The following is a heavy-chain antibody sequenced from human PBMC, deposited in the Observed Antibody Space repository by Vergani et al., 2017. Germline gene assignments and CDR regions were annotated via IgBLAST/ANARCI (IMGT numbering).Heavy chain of an antibody. CDR1: GGSISSYY. J-gene: IGHJ4*02. Sequence: QLQLQESGSGLVKPSQTLSLTCTVSGGSISSYYWSWIRQPPGKGLEWIGYIYYSGSTNYNPSLKSRVTISVDTSKNQFSLKLSSVTAADTAVYYCARGITMVRGAYFDYWGQGTLVTVSS. CDR2: IYYSGST. CDR3: ARGITMVRGAYFDY. V-gene: IGHV4-59*01. D-gene: IGHD3-10*01.